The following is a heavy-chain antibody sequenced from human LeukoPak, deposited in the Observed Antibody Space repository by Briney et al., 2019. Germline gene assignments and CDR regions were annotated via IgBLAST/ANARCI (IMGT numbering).Heavy chain of an antibody. CDR2: ISWDGDT. J-gene: IGHJ4*02. Sequence: GGSLRLSCAASGFTFDDYTMHWVRQAPGKGLEWVSLISWDGDTYYADSVKGRFTISRDNSKNMVWLQINSPTAEDTATYYCAKDGNWARFEDWGQGTLVTVSS. CDR3: AKDGNWARFED. V-gene: IGHV3-43*01. CDR1: GFTFDDYT. D-gene: IGHD7-27*01.